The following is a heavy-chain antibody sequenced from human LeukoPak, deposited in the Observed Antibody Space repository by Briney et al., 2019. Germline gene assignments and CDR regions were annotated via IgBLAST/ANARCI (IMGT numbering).Heavy chain of an antibody. CDR3: ARDCGSTGCDY. J-gene: IGHJ4*02. CDR2: ISNDGSTT. D-gene: IGHD2-2*01. V-gene: IGHV3-74*01. CDR1: GFTFSVYW. Sequence: QPGGSLRLSCAASGFTFSVYWMHWVRQAPGKGLVWVSRISNDGSTTTYTDSVRGRFTISRDNAKNTLYLQMNSLRAEDTAVYYCARDCGSTGCDYWGQGTLVTVSS.